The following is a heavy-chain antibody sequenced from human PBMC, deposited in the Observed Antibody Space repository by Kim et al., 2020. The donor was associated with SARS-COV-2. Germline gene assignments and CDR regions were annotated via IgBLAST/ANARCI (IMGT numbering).Heavy chain of an antibody. Sequence: SQTLSLTCAISGDSVSGNGVAWNWIRQSPSRGLEWLGRTYYRSKWYTEYAISVKNRITFNPDTSKNQFSLQLNSVTPEDTAVYFCARGESRSLDYWGQGT. J-gene: IGHJ4*02. V-gene: IGHV6-1*01. CDR2: TYYRSKWYT. CDR3: ARGESRSLDY. CDR1: GDSVSGNGVA. D-gene: IGHD6-6*01.